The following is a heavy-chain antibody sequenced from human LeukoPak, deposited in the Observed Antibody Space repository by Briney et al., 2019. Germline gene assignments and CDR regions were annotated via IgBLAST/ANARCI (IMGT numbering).Heavy chain of an antibody. D-gene: IGHD1-26*01. CDR3: ARDHPSGSYSRGSAFDI. Sequence: GASVKVSCKASGGTFSSYAISWVRQAPGQGLEWMGGIIPIFGTANYAQKFQGRVTITADKSTSAAYMELSSLRSEDTAVYYCARDHPSGSYSRGSAFDIWGQGTLVTVSS. CDR1: GGTFSSYA. CDR2: IIPIFGTA. V-gene: IGHV1-69*06. J-gene: IGHJ4*02.